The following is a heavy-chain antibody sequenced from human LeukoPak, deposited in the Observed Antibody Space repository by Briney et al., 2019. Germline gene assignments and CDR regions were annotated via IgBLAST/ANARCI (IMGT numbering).Heavy chain of an antibody. CDR1: GYTFTSHG. D-gene: IGHD3-10*01. Sequence: ASVKVSCTASGYTFTSHGVNWVRQAPGQGLEWMGWISTNTGNPTYARAFTGRFVFSLDTSVSTAYLHISGLKAEDTAIYYCARDQEFSTFDYWGQGTLVTVSS. V-gene: IGHV7-4-1*02. CDR2: ISTNTGNP. J-gene: IGHJ4*02. CDR3: ARDQEFSTFDY.